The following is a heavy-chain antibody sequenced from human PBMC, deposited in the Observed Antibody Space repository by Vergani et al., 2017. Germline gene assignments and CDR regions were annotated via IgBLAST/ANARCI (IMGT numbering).Heavy chain of an antibody. CDR2: VNPEGTNT. Sequence: EVQLVESGGGLVQPGGSLRLSCAASGFTFSRHWMHWVRQAPGKGLVWVSRVNPEGTNTPYADSVKGRFTISRDNSKNTLFLQMNSLRPGDTAVYYCARDTVTGSRYFDYWGQGTLVTVSS. CDR3: ARDTVTGSRYFDY. J-gene: IGHJ4*02. CDR1: GFTFSRHW. D-gene: IGHD6-19*01. V-gene: IGHV3-74*01.